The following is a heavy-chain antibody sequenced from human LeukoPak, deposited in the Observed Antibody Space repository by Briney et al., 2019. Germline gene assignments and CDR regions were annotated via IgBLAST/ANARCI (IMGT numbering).Heavy chain of an antibody. CDR1: GGSISSYY. V-gene: IGHV4-59*01. J-gene: IGHJ3*02. Sequence: SETLSLTCTVSGGSISSYYWSWLRQPPGKGLEWIGYIYYSGSTNYNPSLKSRVTISVDTSKNQFSLKLSPVTAADTAVYYCARLFLRYGDPSGAFDIWGQGTMVTVSS. D-gene: IGHD4-17*01. CDR3: ARLFLRYGDPSGAFDI. CDR2: IYYSGST.